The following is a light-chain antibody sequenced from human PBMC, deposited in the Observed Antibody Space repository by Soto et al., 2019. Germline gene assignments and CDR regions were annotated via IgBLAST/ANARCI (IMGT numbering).Light chain of an antibody. CDR1: SSNIGSNY. J-gene: IGLJ2*01. Sequence: QSVLTQPPSVSAAPGQKVTISCSGGSSNIGSNYVSWYQQLPGTAPKLLIYNNNKRPSGIPDRFSGSKSGTSATLGITGLQTGDEADYYCGTWDSSLSAGIFGGGTQLTVL. V-gene: IGLV1-51*01. CDR2: NNN. CDR3: GTWDSSLSAGI.